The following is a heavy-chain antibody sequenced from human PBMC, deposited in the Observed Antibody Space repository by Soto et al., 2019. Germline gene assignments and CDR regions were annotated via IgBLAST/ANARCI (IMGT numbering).Heavy chain of an antibody. CDR2: ISWNSGSI. V-gene: IGHV3-9*01. CDR3: AKGGSDSENYFDC. J-gene: IGHJ4*02. D-gene: IGHD3-16*01. Sequence: EVQLVESGGGLVQPGRSLRLSCAASGFTFDDYAMHWVRQAPGKGLEWVSGISWNSGSIGYAESVKGRFTISRDNAKNSLYLQMNSLRAEDTALYYCAKGGSDSENYFDCWGQGTLVTVSS. CDR1: GFTFDDYA.